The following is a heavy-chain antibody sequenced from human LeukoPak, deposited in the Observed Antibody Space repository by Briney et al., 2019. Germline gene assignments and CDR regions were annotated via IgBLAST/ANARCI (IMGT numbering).Heavy chain of an antibody. CDR2: IYYSGST. V-gene: IGHV4-39*01. Sequence: SETLSLTCTVSGGSISSSSYCWGWIRQPPGKGLEWIGSIYYSGSTYYNPSLKSRVTISVDTSKNQFPLKLSSVTAADTAVYYCARGTYYYDSSGYLFDYWGQGTLVTVSS. CDR1: GGSISSSSYC. CDR3: ARGTYYYDSSGYLFDY. D-gene: IGHD3-22*01. J-gene: IGHJ4*02.